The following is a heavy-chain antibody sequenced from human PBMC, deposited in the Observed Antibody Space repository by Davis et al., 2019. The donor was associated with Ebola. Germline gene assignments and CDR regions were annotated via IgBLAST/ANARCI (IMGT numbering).Heavy chain of an antibody. CDR1: GFTFSSYD. CDR3: ARDRYGTMIVVVNYGMDV. D-gene: IGHD3-22*01. J-gene: IGHJ6*02. Sequence: GGSLRLSCAASGFTFSSYDMHWVRQAPGKGLEWVAFIRGDESDKWYADSVKGRFTISRDNSKNTVYLQMNSLRVEDTAVYYCARDRYGTMIVVVNYGMDVWGQGTTVTVSS. V-gene: IGHV3-30*02. CDR2: IRGDESDK.